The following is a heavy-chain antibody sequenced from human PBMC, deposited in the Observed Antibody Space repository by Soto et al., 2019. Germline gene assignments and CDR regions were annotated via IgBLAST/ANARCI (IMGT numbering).Heavy chain of an antibody. Sequence: GASVKVSCKASGYPFTTYGINWVRQAPGQGLEWMGWISVSNGYTNYAQKFQGWVTMTRDTSISTAYMKLSRLRSDDTAVYYCARAGNCWMGYFSSKIWYYGMDVWAQGSTVTVAS. CDR3: ARAGNCWMGYFSSKIWYYGMDV. D-gene: IGHD3-3*01. CDR2: ISVSNGYT. V-gene: IGHV1-18*01. CDR1: GYPFTTYG. J-gene: IGHJ6*02.